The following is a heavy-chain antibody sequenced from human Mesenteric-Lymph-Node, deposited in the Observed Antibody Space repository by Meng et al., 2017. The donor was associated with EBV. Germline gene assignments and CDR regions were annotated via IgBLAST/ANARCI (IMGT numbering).Heavy chain of an antibody. CDR2: ISSSCSTT. D-gene: IGHD1-1*01. CDR3: ARTPPGYFDY. J-gene: IGHJ4*02. CDR1: GFTFNDYY. V-gene: IGHV3-11*01. Sequence: QVHLVESGGGLVKPGGSLRLSCATSGFTFNDYYMSWIRQAPGKGLEWISYISSSCSTTYYADSVKGRFTISRDTAKISLYLQMNSLRDEDTAIYYCARTPPGYFDYWGQGTLVTVSS.